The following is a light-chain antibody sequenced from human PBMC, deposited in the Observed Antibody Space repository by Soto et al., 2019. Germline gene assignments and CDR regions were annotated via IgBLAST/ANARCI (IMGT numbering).Light chain of an antibody. CDR3: HQFNSYPLT. V-gene: IGKV1-13*02. Sequence: AIPLTQSPSSLSASVGDRVTITCRASQGISSALAWYQQKPGKAPKLLIYDASSLESGVPSRFSGSGSGTDFTLTISSLQPEDFATYYCHQFNSYPLTFGQGTRLEIK. CDR1: QGISSA. J-gene: IGKJ5*01. CDR2: DAS.